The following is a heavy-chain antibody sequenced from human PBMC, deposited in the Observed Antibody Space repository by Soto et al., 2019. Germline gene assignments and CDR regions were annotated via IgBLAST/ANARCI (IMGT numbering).Heavy chain of an antibody. J-gene: IGHJ4*02. CDR1: GYTFTSYG. CDR3: AREDIQDIVVVVVSPEGLGY. CDR2: ISGYNGNS. Sequence: QVQLVQSGAEVKKPGASVKVSCKASGYTFTSYGIIWVRQAPGQGLEWMGRISGYNGNSNYAQNLQGRVTMTTDTSMSTGYMELRSLRSDDTAVYYCAREDIQDIVVVVVSPEGLGYWGQGTLVTVSS. V-gene: IGHV1-18*01. D-gene: IGHD2-15*01.